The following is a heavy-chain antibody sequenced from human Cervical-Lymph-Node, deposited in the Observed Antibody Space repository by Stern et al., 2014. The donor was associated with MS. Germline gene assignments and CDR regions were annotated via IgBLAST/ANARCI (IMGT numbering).Heavy chain of an antibody. V-gene: IGHV1-69*01. J-gene: IGHJ6*02. CDR1: GGTFRSFA. D-gene: IGHD4-17*01. CDR3: ARDFTTVTAFGMDV. CDR2: SIPILGTS. Sequence: QVQLVQSGAELKKPGSSVKVSCKASGGTFRSFAITWVRQAPGQGLEWMGGSIPILGTSKYAQKFQGRVTITADDSTRTSYMTLSSLTSEDTAVYYCARDFTTVTAFGMDVWGQGTTVTVSS.